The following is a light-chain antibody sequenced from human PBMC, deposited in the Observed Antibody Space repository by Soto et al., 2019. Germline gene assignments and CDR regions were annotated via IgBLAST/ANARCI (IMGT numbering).Light chain of an antibody. Sequence: QSVLTQPPSASASLGASVTLTCTLSSGYSNYKVDWYQQRPGKGPRFVMRVGTGGIVGSKGDGIPDRFSVLGSGLNRYLTIKNIQEEDASDYHCGADHGSGSNFVVFGGGTKVTVL. CDR3: GADHGSGSNFVV. CDR2: VGTGGIVG. V-gene: IGLV9-49*01. J-gene: IGLJ2*01. CDR1: SGYSNYK.